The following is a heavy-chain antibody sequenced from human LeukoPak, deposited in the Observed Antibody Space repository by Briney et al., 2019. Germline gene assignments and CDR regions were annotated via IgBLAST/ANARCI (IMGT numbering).Heavy chain of an antibody. Sequence: QPGGSLRLSCASSGFTFNNYAMTWVRQAPGKGLEWVSCITASGGSTYCTDSVKGRFTISRDNSKNTLYLQMSSLRAEDTAVYYCARDYPTSGIVTIFDYWGQGTLVTVSS. D-gene: IGHD1-1*01. CDR3: ARDYPTSGIVTIFDY. J-gene: IGHJ4*02. CDR2: ITASGGST. CDR1: GFTFNNYA. V-gene: IGHV3-23*01.